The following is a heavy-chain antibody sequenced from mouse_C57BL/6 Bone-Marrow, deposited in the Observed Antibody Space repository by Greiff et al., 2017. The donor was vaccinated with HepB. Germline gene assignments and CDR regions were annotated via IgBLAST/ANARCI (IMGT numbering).Heavy chain of an antibody. CDR3: ARKPYYYGSTLFDY. Sequence: QVQLQQSGAELVRPGTSVKLSCKASGYTFTSYWMHWVKQRPGQGLEWIGVIDPSDSYTNYNQKFKGKATLTVDTSSSTAYMQLSSLTSEDSAVYYCARKPYYYGSTLFDYWGQGTTLTVSS. CDR1: GYTFTSYW. CDR2: IDPSDSYT. D-gene: IGHD1-1*01. J-gene: IGHJ2*01. V-gene: IGHV1-59*01.